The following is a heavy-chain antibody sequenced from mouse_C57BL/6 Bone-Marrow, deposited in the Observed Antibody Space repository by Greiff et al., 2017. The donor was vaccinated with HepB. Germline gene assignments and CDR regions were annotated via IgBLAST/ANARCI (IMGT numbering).Heavy chain of an antibody. V-gene: IGHV3-8*01. CDR2: ISYSGST. Sequence: EVKLMESGPGLAKPSQTLSLTCSVTGYSITSDYWNWIRKFPGNKLEYMGYISYSGSTYYNPSLKSRISITRDTSKNQYYLQLNSVTTEDTATYYCARYPDYGSSYGYFDVWGTGTTVTVSS. CDR1: GYSITSDY. J-gene: IGHJ1*03. D-gene: IGHD1-1*01. CDR3: ARYPDYGSSYGYFDV.